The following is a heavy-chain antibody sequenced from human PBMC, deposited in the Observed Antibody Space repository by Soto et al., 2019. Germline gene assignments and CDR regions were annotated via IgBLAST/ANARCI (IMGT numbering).Heavy chain of an antibody. CDR2: ISAYNGNT. J-gene: IGHJ3*01. Sequence: ASVKFSCKASGYTFPSYGIGWVRQAPGQGLEWMGWISAYNGNTNYAQKLQGRVTMTTDTSTSTAYMELRSLRSDDTAVYYCAIRRGYCSSTSCYRAFDVCLQVTTVTVSS. D-gene: IGHD2-2*01. CDR3: AIRRGYCSSTSCYRAFDV. CDR1: GYTFPSYG. V-gene: IGHV1-18*04.